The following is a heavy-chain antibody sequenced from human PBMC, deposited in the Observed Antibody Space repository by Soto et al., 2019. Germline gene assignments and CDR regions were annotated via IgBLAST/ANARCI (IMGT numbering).Heavy chain of an antibody. CDR2: ISGSGGST. Sequence: GGSLRLTCAASGFTFSSYAMSWVRQAPGKGLEWVSAISGSGGSTYYADSVKGRFTISRDNSKNTLYLQMNSLRAEDTAVYYCAKVGSGYEHFYYYYYMDVWGKGTTVTVSS. CDR1: GFTFSSYA. D-gene: IGHD5-12*01. J-gene: IGHJ6*03. CDR3: AKVGSGYEHFYYYYYMDV. V-gene: IGHV3-23*01.